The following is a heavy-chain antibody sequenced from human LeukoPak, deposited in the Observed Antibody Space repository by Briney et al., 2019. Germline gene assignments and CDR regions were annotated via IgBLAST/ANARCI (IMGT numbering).Heavy chain of an antibody. CDR2: IIPIFGTA. Sequence: SVKVSCKASGGTFSNHAISWVRQPPAQGLEWMGGIIPIFGTANNAQKFQDRLTITTDESTSTPYLELSSLRSEGTPVYYCARGGRWLQCPLDYWGQGTLVTVSS. D-gene: IGHD5-24*01. CDR3: ARGGRWLQCPLDY. J-gene: IGHJ4*02. V-gene: IGHV1-69*05. CDR1: GGTFSNHA.